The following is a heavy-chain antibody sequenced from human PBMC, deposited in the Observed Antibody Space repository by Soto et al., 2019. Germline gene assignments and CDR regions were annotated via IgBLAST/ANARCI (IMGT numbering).Heavy chain of an antibody. V-gene: IGHV3-21*01. CDR2: ISSSSSYI. CDR3: ARDSYYDFWSGYLGYYYYGMDV. J-gene: IGHJ6*02. Sequence: PGGSLRLSCAASGFTFSSYSMNWVRQAPGKGLEWVSSISSSSSYIYYADSVKGRFTISRDNAKNSLYLQMNSLRAEDTAVYYCARDSYYDFWSGYLGYYYYGMDVWGQGTTVTVSS. D-gene: IGHD3-3*01. CDR1: GFTFSSYS.